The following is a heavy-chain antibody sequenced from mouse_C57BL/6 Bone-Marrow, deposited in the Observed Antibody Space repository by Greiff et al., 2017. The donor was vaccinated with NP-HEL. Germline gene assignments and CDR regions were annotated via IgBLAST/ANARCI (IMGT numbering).Heavy chain of an antibody. D-gene: IGHD1-1*01. CDR1: GYTFTSYG. J-gene: IGHJ3*01. Sequence: QVQLKESGAELARPGASVKLSCKASGYTFTSYGISWVKQRTGQGLEWIGEIYPRSGNTYYNEKFKGKATLTADKSSSTAYMELRSLTSADSAVYFCARYYGSSAWFAYGGQGTLVTVSA. V-gene: IGHV1-81*01. CDR3: ARYYGSSAWFAY. CDR2: IYPRSGNT.